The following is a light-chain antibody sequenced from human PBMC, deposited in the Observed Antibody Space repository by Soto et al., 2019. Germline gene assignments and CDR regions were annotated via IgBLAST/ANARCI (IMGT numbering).Light chain of an antibody. Sequence: AIQLTQSPSSLSASVGDRVTITCRASQGISSALAWYQQKPGKAPKLLISAASSLESGVPSRFSGSGSGTDFTLTISSLDPEDLATYYCQQCSTYPITFGQGTRLEIK. CDR2: AAS. V-gene: IGKV1-13*02. CDR3: QQCSTYPIT. CDR1: QGISSA. J-gene: IGKJ5*01.